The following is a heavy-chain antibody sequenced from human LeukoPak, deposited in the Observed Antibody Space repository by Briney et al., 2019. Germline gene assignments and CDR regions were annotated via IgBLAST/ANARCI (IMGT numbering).Heavy chain of an antibody. CDR2: IYYSGST. CDR3: ARGIAGTGYYYYYYMDV. D-gene: IGHD6-13*01. CDR1: GGSIISYY. Sequence: SETLSLTCTVSGGSIISYYWSWIRQPPGRGLEWIGYIYYSGSTNYNPSLKSRVTISVDTSKNQFSLKLSSVTAADTAVYYCARGIAGTGYYYYYYMDVWGKGTTVTVSS. V-gene: IGHV4-59*01. J-gene: IGHJ6*03.